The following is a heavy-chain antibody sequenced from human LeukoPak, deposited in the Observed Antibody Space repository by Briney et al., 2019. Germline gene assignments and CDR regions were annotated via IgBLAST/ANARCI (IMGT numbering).Heavy chain of an antibody. CDR3: ARDPTAAGTGYFDY. Sequence: QTLSLTCAISGDSVSSNSAAWNWIRQSPSRGLEWLGRTYYMSKWYNDYAVSVKSRISINPDTSKNQFSLQLNSVTPEDTAVYYCARDPTAAGTGYFDYWGQGTLVTVSS. V-gene: IGHV6-1*01. CDR2: TYYMSKWYN. D-gene: IGHD6-13*01. J-gene: IGHJ4*02. CDR1: GDSVSSNSAA.